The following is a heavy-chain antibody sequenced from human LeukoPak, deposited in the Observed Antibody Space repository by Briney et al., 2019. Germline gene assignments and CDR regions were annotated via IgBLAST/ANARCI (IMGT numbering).Heavy chain of an antibody. CDR3: TRDYYGSGVDWFDF. CDR2: IRSKTNNFAT. CDR1: GFNLVGSA. Sequence: GGSLRLSCAASGFNLVGSAMHWVRQASGKGLEWVGRIRSKTNNFATEYAAAVKGRFTISRDDSKNTAYLQMNSLKYEDTALYYCTRDYYGSGVDWFDFWGQETLVTVSS. D-gene: IGHD3-22*01. J-gene: IGHJ4*02. V-gene: IGHV3-73*01.